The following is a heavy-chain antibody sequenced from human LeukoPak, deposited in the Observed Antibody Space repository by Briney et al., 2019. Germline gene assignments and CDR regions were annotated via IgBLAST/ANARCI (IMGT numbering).Heavy chain of an antibody. CDR3: ASQTDGYSSSWCPFDY. CDR2: INPSGGST. J-gene: IGHJ4*02. V-gene: IGHV1-46*01. CDR1: GYTFTDYY. D-gene: IGHD6-13*01. Sequence: ASVKVSCKASGYTFTDYYIHWVRQAPGQGLEWMGIINPSGGSTSYAQKFQGRVTMTRDMSTSTVYMELSSLRSEDTAVYYCASQTDGYSSSWCPFDYWGQGTLVTVSS.